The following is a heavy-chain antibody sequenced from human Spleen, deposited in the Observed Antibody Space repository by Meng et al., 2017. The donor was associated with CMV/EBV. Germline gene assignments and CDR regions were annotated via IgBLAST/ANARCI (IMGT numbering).Heavy chain of an antibody. CDR3: AKGTNIVATPLFDF. J-gene: IGHJ4*02. D-gene: IGHD5-12*01. CDR2: ISWDGGST. V-gene: IGHV3-43D*03. Sequence: GGSLRLSCAASGFTFDDYAMHWVRQAPGKGLEWVSLISWDGGSTYYADSVKGRFTISRDNSKNTLYLQMNSLRAEDTAIYYCAKGTNIVATPLFDFWGQGSLVTVSS. CDR1: GFTFDDYA.